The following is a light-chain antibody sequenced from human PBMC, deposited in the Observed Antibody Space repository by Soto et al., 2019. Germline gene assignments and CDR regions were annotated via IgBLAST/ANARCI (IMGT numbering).Light chain of an antibody. CDR1: SSDVGGYDY. CDR2: EVN. V-gene: IGLV2-14*01. J-gene: IGLJ7*01. Sequence: QSALTQPASVSGSLGQSITISCTGSSSDVGGYDYVSWYQQHPGKAPKLMIYEVNNRPSGVSNRFSGSKSGNTASLTISGLQAEDEADYYCSSYTTSSTLVVFGGGTQLTVL. CDR3: SSYTTSSTLVV.